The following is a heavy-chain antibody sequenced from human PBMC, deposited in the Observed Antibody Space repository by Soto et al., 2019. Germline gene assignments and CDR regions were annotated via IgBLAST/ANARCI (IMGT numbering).Heavy chain of an antibody. D-gene: IGHD6-13*01. Sequence: PSETLSLTCTFSGGSISSYYWSWIRQPPGKGLEWIGYIYYSGSTNYNPSLKSRVTISVDTSKNQFSLKLSSVTAADTAVYYCAAIIAAAGLPSWFDPWGQGTLVTVSS. V-gene: IGHV4-59*01. CDR1: GGSISSYY. J-gene: IGHJ5*02. CDR3: AAIIAAAGLPSWFDP. CDR2: IYYSGST.